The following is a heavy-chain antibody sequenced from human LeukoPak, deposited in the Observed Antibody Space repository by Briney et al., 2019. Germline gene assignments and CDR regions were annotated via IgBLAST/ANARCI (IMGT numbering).Heavy chain of an antibody. J-gene: IGHJ5*02. CDR1: GYTFTSYG. CDR3: ARDRLWIGYSSSSKLRGWFDP. D-gene: IGHD6-6*01. V-gene: IGHV1-18*01. CDR2: ISAYSGGT. Sequence: ASVKVSCKASGYTFTSYGISWVRQAPGQGLEWMGWISAYSGGTNYAQKFQGRVTMTRDMSTSTVYMELSSLRSEDTAVYYCARDRLWIGYSSSSKLRGWFDPWGQGTLVTVSS.